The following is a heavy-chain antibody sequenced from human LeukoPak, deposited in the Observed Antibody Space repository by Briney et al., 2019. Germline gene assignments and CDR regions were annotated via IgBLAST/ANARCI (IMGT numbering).Heavy chain of an antibody. Sequence: ASVKVSCKVSGYTLTELSMHWVRQAPGKGLEWMGGFDPEDGETIYAQKFQDRVTMTEDTSTDTAYMELSSLRSEDTAVYYCTTLLLLSPAGDDAFDIWGRGTMVTVSS. V-gene: IGHV1-24*01. D-gene: IGHD3-10*01. CDR2: FDPEDGET. J-gene: IGHJ3*02. CDR3: TTLLLLSPAGDDAFDI. CDR1: GYTLTELS.